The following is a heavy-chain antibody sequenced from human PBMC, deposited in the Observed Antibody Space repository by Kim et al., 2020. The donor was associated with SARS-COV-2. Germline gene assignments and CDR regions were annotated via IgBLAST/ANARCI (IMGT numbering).Heavy chain of an antibody. CDR3: ARDGTYYYDSSGYYSYFQH. CDR2: INPSGGST. Sequence: ASVKVSCKASGYTFTSYYMHWVRQAPGQGLEWMGIINPSGGSTSYAQKFQGRVTMTRDTSTSIVYMELSSLRSEDTAVYYCARDGTYYYDSSGYYSYFQHWGQGTLVTVSS. J-gene: IGHJ1*01. CDR1: GYTFTSYY. V-gene: IGHV1-46*01. D-gene: IGHD3-22*01.